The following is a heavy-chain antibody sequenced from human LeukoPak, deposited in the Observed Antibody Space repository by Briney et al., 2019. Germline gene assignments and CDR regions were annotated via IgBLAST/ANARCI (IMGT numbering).Heavy chain of an antibody. CDR2: ISSSSSYI. Sequence: GGSLRLSCAASGFTFSSYSMNWVRQAPGKGLEWVSSISSSSSYIYYADSVKGRFTISRDNAKNALYLQMNSLRAEDTAVYYCAREGYCSSTSCYPEPDAFDIWGQGTMVTVSS. D-gene: IGHD2-2*01. CDR1: GFTFSSYS. V-gene: IGHV3-21*01. J-gene: IGHJ3*02. CDR3: AREGYCSSTSCYPEPDAFDI.